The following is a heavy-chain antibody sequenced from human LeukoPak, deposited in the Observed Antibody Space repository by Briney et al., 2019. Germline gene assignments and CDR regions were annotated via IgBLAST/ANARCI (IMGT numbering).Heavy chain of an antibody. CDR3: AKMSGWELENYFFDY. CDR2: ISKSGDWT. CDR1: GFTFRDYA. V-gene: IGHV3-23*01. D-gene: IGHD1-26*01. J-gene: IGHJ4*02. Sequence: GGSLRLSCGASGFTFRDYAMSWVRQAPGKGLEWVSTISKSGDWTYYADSVKGRFTVSRDNSKNTLYVRMSSLRAGDTAVYYCAKMSGWELENYFFDYWGQGTLVTVSS.